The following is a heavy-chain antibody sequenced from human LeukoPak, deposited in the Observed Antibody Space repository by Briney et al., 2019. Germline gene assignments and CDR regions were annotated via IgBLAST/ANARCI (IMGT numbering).Heavy chain of an antibody. Sequence: ASVKVSCKASGYTFTRYGISWVRQAPGQGLEWMGWVSAYNGVTSYAQKLQGGVTMTTDTSTSTAYMELRSLRSDDTAVYYCARDDISCSGGSCYQNLFDYWGQGTLVTVSS. D-gene: IGHD2-15*01. CDR3: ARDDISCSGGSCYQNLFDY. CDR1: GYTFTRYG. J-gene: IGHJ4*02. CDR2: VSAYNGVT. V-gene: IGHV1-18*04.